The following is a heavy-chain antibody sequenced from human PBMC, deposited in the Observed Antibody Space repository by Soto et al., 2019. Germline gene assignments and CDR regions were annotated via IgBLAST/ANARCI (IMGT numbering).Heavy chain of an antibody. D-gene: IGHD5-18*01. J-gene: IGHJ4*02. CDR3: AKDRGTQLWPTLAIDY. CDR2: ISYDGSNK. Sequence: QVQLVESGGGVVQPGRSLRLSCAASGFTFSSYGMHWVRQAPGKGLEWVAVISYDGSNKYYADSVKGRFTISRDNSKNTLYLQMNSLRAEDTAVYYCAKDRGTQLWPTLAIDYWGQGTLVTVSS. V-gene: IGHV3-30*18. CDR1: GFTFSSYG.